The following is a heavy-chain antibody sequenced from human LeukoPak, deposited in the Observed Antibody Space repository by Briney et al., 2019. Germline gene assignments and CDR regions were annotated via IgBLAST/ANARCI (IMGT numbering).Heavy chain of an antibody. V-gene: IGHV4-59*01. CDR3: ARDSSGWSYGGWFDP. Sequence: SETLSLTCTVSGGSISSYYWSWIRQPPGKGLEWIGYIYYSGSTNYNPSLKSRVTISVDTSKNQFSLKLSSVTAADTAVYYCARDSSGWSYGGWFDPWGQGTLVTVSS. CDR1: GGSISSYY. D-gene: IGHD6-19*01. J-gene: IGHJ5*02. CDR2: IYYSGST.